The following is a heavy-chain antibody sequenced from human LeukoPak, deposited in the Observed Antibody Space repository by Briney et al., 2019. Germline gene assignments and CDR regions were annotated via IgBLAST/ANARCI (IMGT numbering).Heavy chain of an antibody. Sequence: GSLRLSCAASGFTFSSYTMNWVRQPPGKGLEWIGEINHSGSTNYNPSLKSRVTISVDTSKNQFSLKLSSVTAADTAVYYCARDWDYGSGSYYNWFDPWGQGTLVTVSS. D-gene: IGHD3-10*01. V-gene: IGHV4-34*01. CDR2: INHSGST. CDR3: ARDWDYGSGSYYNWFDP. CDR1: GFTFSSYT. J-gene: IGHJ5*02.